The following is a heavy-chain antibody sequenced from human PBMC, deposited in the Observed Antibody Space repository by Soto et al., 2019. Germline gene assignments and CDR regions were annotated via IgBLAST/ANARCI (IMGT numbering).Heavy chain of an antibody. D-gene: IGHD6-13*01. CDR2: ISGSGGST. V-gene: IGHV3-23*01. CDR1: GFTFSSYA. J-gene: IGHJ4*02. CDR3: AKVSAAAGSRPNYFDY. Sequence: GSLRLSCAASGFTFSSYAMSWVRQAPGKGLEWVSAISGSGGSTYYADSVKGRFTISRDNSKNTLYLQMNSLRAEDTAVYYCAKVSAAAGSRPNYFDYWGQGTLVTVSS.